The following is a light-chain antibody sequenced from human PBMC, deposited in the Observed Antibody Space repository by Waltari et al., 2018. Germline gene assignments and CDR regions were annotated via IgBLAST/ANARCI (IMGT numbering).Light chain of an antibody. CDR2: GST. CDR1: GSNLGAGFD. V-gene: IGLV1-40*01. Sequence: QSVLTQAPSMSGAPGQRVTLSCTGSGSNLGAGFDGHWYQQLPRAAPKLLIYGSTSRPLGVPDRFFGSTSGTSASLVIIGLQPEDEAVYYCQSYDTSLSVVFGGGTKLTVL. CDR3: QSYDTSLSVV. J-gene: IGLJ3*02.